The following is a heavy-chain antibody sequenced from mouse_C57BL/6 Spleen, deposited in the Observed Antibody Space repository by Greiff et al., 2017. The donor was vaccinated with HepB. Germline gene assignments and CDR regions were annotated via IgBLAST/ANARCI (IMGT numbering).Heavy chain of an antibody. CDR3: ARQGDGYYEGFAY. Sequence: QVQLQQPGAELVKPGASVKLSCKASGYTFTSYWMHWVKQRPGQGLEWIGMIHPNSGSTNYNEKFKSKATLTVDKSSSTAYMQLSSLTSEDSAVYYCARQGDGYYEGFAYWGQGTLVTVSA. D-gene: IGHD2-3*01. CDR2: IHPNSGST. V-gene: IGHV1-64*01. CDR1: GYTFTSYW. J-gene: IGHJ3*01.